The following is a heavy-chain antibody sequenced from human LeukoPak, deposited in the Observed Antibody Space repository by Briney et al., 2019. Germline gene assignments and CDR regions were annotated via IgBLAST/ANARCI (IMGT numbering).Heavy chain of an antibody. CDR2: IYTSGST. J-gene: IGHJ3*02. D-gene: IGHD5-18*01. CDR1: GGSISSGSYY. CDR3: ARDWLGYSYGTFDI. Sequence: SETLPLTCTVSGGSISSGSYYWSWIRQPAGKGLEWIGRIYTSGSTNYNPSLKSRVTISVDTSKNQSSLKLSSVTAADTAVYYCARDWLGYSYGTFDIWGQGTMVTVSS. V-gene: IGHV4-61*02.